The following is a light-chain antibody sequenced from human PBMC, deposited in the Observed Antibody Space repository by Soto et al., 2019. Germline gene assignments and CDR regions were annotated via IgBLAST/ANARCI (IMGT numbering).Light chain of an antibody. V-gene: IGLV1-40*01. CDR1: NIGAGYD. Sequence: QSVLTQPPSVSGAPGQRVTISCSNIGAGYDVHWYQQLPGTAPKLLIYANINRPSGVPDRFSGSKSGTSASLAITGLQAEDEADYYCQSYVNSLNWVFGGGTKLTVL. CDR2: ANI. CDR3: QSYVNSLNWV. J-gene: IGLJ3*02.